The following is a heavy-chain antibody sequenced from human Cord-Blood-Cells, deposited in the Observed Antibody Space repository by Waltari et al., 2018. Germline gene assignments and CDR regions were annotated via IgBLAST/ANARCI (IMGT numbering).Heavy chain of an antibody. D-gene: IGHD3-3*01. CDR2: IYYSGGT. CDR1: GGSISSSSYY. Sequence: QLQLQESGPGLVKPSETLSLTCTVSGGSISSSSYYWGWIRQPPGKGLEWIGSIYYSGGTYYNPSLKSRVTISVDTSKNQFSLKLSSVTAADTAVYYCARRFPYYDFWSGYYDAFDIWGQGTMVTVSS. V-gene: IGHV4-39*01. J-gene: IGHJ3*02. CDR3: ARRFPYYDFWSGYYDAFDI.